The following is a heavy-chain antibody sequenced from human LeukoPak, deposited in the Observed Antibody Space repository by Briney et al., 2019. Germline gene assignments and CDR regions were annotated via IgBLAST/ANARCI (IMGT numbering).Heavy chain of an antibody. CDR1: GFTFSNYW. J-gene: IGHJ4*02. CDR2: ITNDGSGA. Sequence: GGSLRLSCTASGFTFSNYWMHWVRQAPGKGLVWVSRITNDGSGATYADSVKGRFTISRDNAKNTVYLQMNSLRAEDTAMYYCARDIATTPVYWGQGTLVTVPS. V-gene: IGHV3-74*01. D-gene: IGHD5-12*01. CDR3: ARDIATTPVY.